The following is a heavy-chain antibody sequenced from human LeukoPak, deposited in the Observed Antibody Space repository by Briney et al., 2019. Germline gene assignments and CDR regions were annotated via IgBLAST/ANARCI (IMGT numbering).Heavy chain of an antibody. CDR1: GFTFSNAW. Sequence: GGSPRLSCAASGFTFSNAWMSWVRQAPGKGLEWVGRIKSKTDGGTTDYAAPVKGRFTISRDDSKNTLYLQMNSLKTEDTAVYYCTTDPDYYGSGSYHYYYGMDVWGKGTTVTVSS. CDR3: TTDPDYYGSGSYHYYYGMDV. D-gene: IGHD3-10*01. V-gene: IGHV3-15*01. CDR2: IKSKTDGGTT. J-gene: IGHJ6*04.